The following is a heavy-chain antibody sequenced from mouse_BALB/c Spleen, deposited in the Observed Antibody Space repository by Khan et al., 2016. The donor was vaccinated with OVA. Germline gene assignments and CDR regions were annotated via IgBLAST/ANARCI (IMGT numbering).Heavy chain of an antibody. CDR3: ARGGYGSPFAY. J-gene: IGHJ3*01. CDR1: GYTFTSFW. CDR2: IDPSKSET. Sequence: QIQLVQSGPELVRPGASVKMSCKASGYTFTSFWIHWVKQRPGQGLEWIGMIDPSKSETRLNQKFKDKATLNVDKSSNTAYMQLSRLTSEDSAGYYCARGGYGSPFAYWGPGTLVTVSA. V-gene: IGHV1S127*01. D-gene: IGHD1-1*01.